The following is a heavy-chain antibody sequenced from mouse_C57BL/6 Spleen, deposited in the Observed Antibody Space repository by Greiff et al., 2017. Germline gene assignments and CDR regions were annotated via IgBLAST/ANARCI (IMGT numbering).Heavy chain of an antibody. D-gene: IGHD1-1*01. CDR1: GFTFTDYY. CDR3: ARAIYYYGSGYFDV. V-gene: IGHV7-3*01. CDR2: IRNKANGYTT. Sequence: EVQLVESGGGLVQPGGSLSLSCAASGFTFTDYYMSWVRQPPGKALEWLGFIRNKANGYTTEYSASVKGRFTISRDNSQSILYLQMNALRAEDSATYYCARAIYYYGSGYFDVWGTGTTVTVYS. J-gene: IGHJ1*03.